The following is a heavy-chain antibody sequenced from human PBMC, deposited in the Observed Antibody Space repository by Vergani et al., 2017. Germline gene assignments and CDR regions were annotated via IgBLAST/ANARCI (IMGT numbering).Heavy chain of an antibody. J-gene: IGHJ5*02. Sequence: EVQLVESGGGLVQPGRSLRLSCAASGFTFDDYAMHWVRHAPGKGLEWVSGISWNSGSIGYADSVKGRFTISRDNAKNSLYLQMNSLRAEDTALYYCAKSTSRRVAGTISWFDPWGQGTLVTVSS. D-gene: IGHD6-19*01. V-gene: IGHV3-9*01. CDR1: GFTFDDYA. CDR2: ISWNSGSI. CDR3: AKSTSRRVAGTISWFDP.